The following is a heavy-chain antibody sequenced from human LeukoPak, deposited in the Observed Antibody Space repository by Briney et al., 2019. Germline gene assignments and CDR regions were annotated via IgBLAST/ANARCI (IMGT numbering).Heavy chain of an antibody. CDR3: TRLVPAAIDGDYYYGMDV. D-gene: IGHD2-2*01. CDR2: IRSKANSYAT. CDR1: GLTFSGSA. J-gene: IGHJ6*02. V-gene: IGHV3-73*01. Sequence: PGGSLRLSCAASGLTFSGSAMHWVRQASGKGLEWVGRIRSKANSYATAYAASVKDRFTISRDDSKNTAYLQMNSLKTEDTALYYCTRLVPAAIDGDYYYGMDVCGQGTTGTVSS.